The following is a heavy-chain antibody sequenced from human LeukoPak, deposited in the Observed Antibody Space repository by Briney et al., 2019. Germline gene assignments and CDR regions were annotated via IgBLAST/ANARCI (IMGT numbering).Heavy chain of an antibody. J-gene: IGHJ4*02. CDR3: AGYNCSSTTCYTGGFDY. CDR2: ISSSSSTI. Sequence: PGGSLRLSCAASGFTFSTYSMNWVRQAPGKGLEWVSYISSSSSTIYYADSVKGRFTISRDKSKNTLYLQMNSLRAEDTAVYYCAGYNCSSTTCYTGGFDYWGQGTLVTVSS. D-gene: IGHD2-2*02. CDR1: GFTFSTYS. V-gene: IGHV3-48*01.